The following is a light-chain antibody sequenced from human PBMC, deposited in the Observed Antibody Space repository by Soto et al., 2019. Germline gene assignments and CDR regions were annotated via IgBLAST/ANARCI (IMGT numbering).Light chain of an antibody. CDR3: QQLISPSVT. CDR2: GAS. V-gene: IGKV1-13*02. CDR1: EGVRRY. Sequence: RVPIPGRASEGVRRYLAWYQQTPGKAPNLLIFGASSLESGVPSRFSGSGSGTDFTLTISFLQHEDFATYCCQQLISPSVTFGRGTKVDIK. J-gene: IGKJ4*01.